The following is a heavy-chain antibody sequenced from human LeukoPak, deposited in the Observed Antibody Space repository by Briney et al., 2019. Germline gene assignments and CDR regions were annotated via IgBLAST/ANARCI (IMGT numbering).Heavy chain of an antibody. D-gene: IGHD3-10*01. V-gene: IGHV4-38-2*02. J-gene: IGHJ5*02. CDR1: GYSISSGYY. CDR2: IYHSGST. CDR3: ARRRMVRGVGWFDP. Sequence: SETLSLTCTVSGYSISSGYYWGWIRQPPGKGLEWIGSIYHSGSTYYNPSLKSRVTISVDTSKNQFSLKLSSVTAADTAVYYCARRRMVRGVGWFDPWGQGTLVTVSS.